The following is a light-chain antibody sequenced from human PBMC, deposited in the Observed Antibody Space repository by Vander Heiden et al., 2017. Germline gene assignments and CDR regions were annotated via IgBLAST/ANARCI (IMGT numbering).Light chain of an antibody. J-gene: IGKJ5*01. V-gene: IGKV3-15*01. CDR3: QQYNNWPPVT. CDR2: GAS. Sequence: EIVMTQSPATLSVSPGDRATLSCRASQSVSSNLASYQQKPGQAPRLLIYGASTRATGIPTRFSGSGSGTEFTLTISSLQSEDFAVYYCQQYNNWPPVTFSPGTRLEIK. CDR1: QSVSSN.